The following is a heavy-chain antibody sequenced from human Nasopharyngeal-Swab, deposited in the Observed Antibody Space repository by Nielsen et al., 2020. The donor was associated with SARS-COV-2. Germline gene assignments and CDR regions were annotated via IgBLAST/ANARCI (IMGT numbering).Heavy chain of an antibody. J-gene: IGHJ4*02. CDR1: GYSFTSYW. CDR3: ARTYCGGDCLETFDY. D-gene: IGHD2-21*02. V-gene: IGHV5-51*01. Sequence: GGSLRLSCKGSGYSFTSYWIGWVRQMPGKGLEWMGIIYPGDSDTRYSPSFQGQVTISADKSISTARLQWSSLKASDTAMYYCARTYCGGDCLETFDYWGQGTLVTVSS. CDR2: IYPGDSDT.